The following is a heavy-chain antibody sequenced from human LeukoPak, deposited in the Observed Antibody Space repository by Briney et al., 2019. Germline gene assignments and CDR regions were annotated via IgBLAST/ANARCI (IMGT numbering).Heavy chain of an antibody. CDR3: VARPLTAPRAWFDP. J-gene: IGHJ5*02. CDR2: LYSSGTT. D-gene: IGHD5-18*01. Sequence: SETLSLTCTVSGGSISGSHWGWIRQPPGKGLEWIMSLYSSGTTEYNASLKSRVAMSVDTSKNQLSLKLTSVTAADTAVYYCVARPLTAPRAWFDPWGQGLLVTVSA. CDR1: GGSISGSH. V-gene: IGHV4-59*08.